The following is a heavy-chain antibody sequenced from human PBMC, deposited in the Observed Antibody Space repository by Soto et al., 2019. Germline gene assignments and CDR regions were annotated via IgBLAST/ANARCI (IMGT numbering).Heavy chain of an antibody. J-gene: IGHJ6*03. V-gene: IGHV3-48*03. Sequence: GGSLRLSCAASGFTFSSYEMNWVRQAPGKGLEWVSYISSSGSTIYYADSVKGRFTISRDNAKNSLYLQMNSLRAEDTAVYYCARVQHYYYYMDVWGKGTTVTVSS. CDR2: ISSSGSTI. CDR3: ARVQHYYYYMDV. CDR1: GFTFSSYE.